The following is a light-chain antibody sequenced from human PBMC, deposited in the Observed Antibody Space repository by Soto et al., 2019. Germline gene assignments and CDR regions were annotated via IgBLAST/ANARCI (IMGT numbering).Light chain of an antibody. CDR3: QQYNSYSSGT. J-gene: IGKJ1*01. Sequence: DIQMTQSPSTLSASVGDRVTITCRASQSIDSWLAWYQQKPGKAPNLLIYKASSLESGVPSRFSGSESGTEFTHTISSLKPDDFATDYCQQYNSYSSGTFGQGTKVDI. V-gene: IGKV1-5*03. CDR2: KAS. CDR1: QSIDSW.